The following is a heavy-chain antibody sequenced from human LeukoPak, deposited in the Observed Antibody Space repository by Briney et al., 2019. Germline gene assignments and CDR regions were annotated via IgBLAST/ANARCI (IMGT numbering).Heavy chain of an antibody. D-gene: IGHD2-15*01. CDR1: GFTFSSYA. V-gene: IGHV3-30-3*01. CDR3: ARALYCSGGSCYSDHFDY. CDR2: ISYDGSNK. Sequence: GRSLRLSCAASGFTFSSYAMHWVRQAPGKGLERVAVISYDGSNKYYADSVKGRFTISRDNSKNTLYLQMNSLRAEDTAVCYCARALYCSGGSCYSDHFDYWGQGTLVTVSS. J-gene: IGHJ4*02.